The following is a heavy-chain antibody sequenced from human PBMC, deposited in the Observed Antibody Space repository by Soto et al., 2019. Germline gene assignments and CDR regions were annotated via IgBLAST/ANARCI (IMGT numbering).Heavy chain of an antibody. CDR2: ISAYNGST. J-gene: IGHJ6*04. V-gene: IGHV1-18*01. Sequence: QVQLVQSGGEVKKPGASVKVFCKASGYTFTTYGITWVRQAPGQGLEWMGRISAYNGSTNYAQKFQGRATMTTDTTTTTVYVELRSLISDCTAVYFCARLMRGYQPVAPRVFFYTMDVWGEGSTVTVST. CDR1: GYTFTTYG. CDR3: ARLMRGYQPVAPRVFFYTMDV. D-gene: IGHD2-2*01.